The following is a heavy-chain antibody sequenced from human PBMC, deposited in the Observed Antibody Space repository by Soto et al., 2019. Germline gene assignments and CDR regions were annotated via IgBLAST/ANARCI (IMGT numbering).Heavy chain of an antibody. CDR2: IIPILGIA. CDR1: GGTFSSYT. D-gene: IGHD2-2*01. CDR3: ARDRGYCSSTSCYGFDY. Sequence: SVKVSCKASGGTFSSYTSSWVRQAPGQWFEWMGRIIPILGIANYAQKFQGRVTITADKSTSTAYMELSSLRSEDTAVYYCARDRGYCSSTSCYGFDYWGQGTLVTVSS. J-gene: IGHJ4*02. V-gene: IGHV1-69*04.